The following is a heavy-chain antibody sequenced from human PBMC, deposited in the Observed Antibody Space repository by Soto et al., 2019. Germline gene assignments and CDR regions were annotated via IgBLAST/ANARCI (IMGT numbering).Heavy chain of an antibody. Sequence: NPGGSLRLSCAASGFTFSSYSMNWVRQAPGKGLEWVSSISSSSSSYIYYADSVKGRFTISRDNAKNSLYLQMNSLRAEDTAVYYCARDRTSYYDILTGYYFDYWGQGTLVTVSS. CDR1: GFTFSSYS. D-gene: IGHD3-9*01. V-gene: IGHV3-21*01. CDR2: ISSSSSSYI. CDR3: ARDRTSYYDILTGYYFDY. J-gene: IGHJ4*02.